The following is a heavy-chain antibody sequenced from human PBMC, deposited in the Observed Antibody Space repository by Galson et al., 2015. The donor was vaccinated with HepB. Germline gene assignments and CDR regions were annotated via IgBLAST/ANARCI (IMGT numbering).Heavy chain of an antibody. V-gene: IGHV4-59*01. CDR3: ARDLGRGRFPWDYHYGMDV. CDR2: KYHNGDT. Sequence: SETLSLTCTVSGGSISGYYWTWIRQPPGKGLEWLGHKYHNGDTTYNPSLRSRVTISLDTSKNQFSLRLNAITAADTGIYYCARDLGRGRFPWDYHYGMDVWGQGTAVSVSS. CDR1: GGSISGYY. J-gene: IGHJ6*02. D-gene: IGHD1-26*01.